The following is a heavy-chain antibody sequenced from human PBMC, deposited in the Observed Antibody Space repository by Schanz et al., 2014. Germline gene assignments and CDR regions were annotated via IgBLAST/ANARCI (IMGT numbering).Heavy chain of an antibody. CDR3: AREGTIIRGLTGWFDP. J-gene: IGHJ5*02. D-gene: IGHD3-10*01. Sequence: QVPLVQSGAEVKKPGSSVKVSCKASGGSFSSLTISWVRQAPGQGLEWMGWINPNSGGTNFAQKFQGRVTVTRDTSISTAYMELGSLRFDDTAVYYCAREGTIIRGLTGWFDPWGQGTLVTVSS. V-gene: IGHV1-2*02. CDR2: INPNSGGT. CDR1: GGSFSSLT.